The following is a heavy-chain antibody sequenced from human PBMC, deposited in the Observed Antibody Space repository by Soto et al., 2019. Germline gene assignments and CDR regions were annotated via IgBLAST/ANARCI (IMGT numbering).Heavy chain of an antibody. CDR1: GFTFNNYA. J-gene: IGHJ4*02. CDR3: AKGRGGSGSLTPRVDF. Sequence: EVQLLESGGGLVQPGGSLRLSCAASGFTFNNYAMTWVRQAPGKGLEWVSAISGGGDTTSYADSVKGRFTVSRDGSKNTLYLQMSSLRAEDTALYSCAKGRGGSGSLTPRVDFWGQGNLVTVSS. V-gene: IGHV3-23*01. CDR2: ISGGGDTT. D-gene: IGHD3-10*01.